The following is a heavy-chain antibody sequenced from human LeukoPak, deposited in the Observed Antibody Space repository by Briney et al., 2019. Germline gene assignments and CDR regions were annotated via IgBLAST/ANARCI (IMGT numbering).Heavy chain of an antibody. V-gene: IGHV3-21*01. CDR3: ARSRFDGYNWNYGSY. D-gene: IGHD1-7*01. CDR1: GFTFSSYS. CDR2: ISSSSSYI. J-gene: IGHJ4*02. Sequence: GGSLRLSCAASGFTFSSYSMNWVRQAPGKGLEWVSSISSSSSYIYYADSVKGRFTISRDNAKNSLYLQMNSLRAEDTAVYYCARSRFDGYNWNYGSYWGQGTLVTVSS.